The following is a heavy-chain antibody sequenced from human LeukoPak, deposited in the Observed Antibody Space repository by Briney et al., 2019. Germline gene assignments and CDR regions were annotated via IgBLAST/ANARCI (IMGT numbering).Heavy chain of an antibody. CDR3: ATHTRTVTDFDY. CDR1: GGTFISYA. CDR2: IIPIFGIE. J-gene: IGHJ4*02. D-gene: IGHD4-17*01. Sequence: SVKVSCKASGGTFISYAISSVRPPRGQGREWVGRIIPIFGIENYVQKFQGRVTITAYKSTSTAYMEQSSMRSENTAVYYWATHTRTVTDFDYWGQGTLVTVSS. V-gene: IGHV1-69*04.